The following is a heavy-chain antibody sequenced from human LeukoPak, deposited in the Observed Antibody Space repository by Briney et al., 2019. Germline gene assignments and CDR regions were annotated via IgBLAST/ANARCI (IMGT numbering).Heavy chain of an antibody. CDR3: ARDPFLYSSGSDY. CDR1: GFIFSDYS. V-gene: IGHV3-48*02. Sequence: GGSLRLSCAASGFIFSDYSMNWVRQAPGQGLEWLSYITGSGTTIYYADSVRGRFTISRDNAKNSLYLQMNSLRDEDTAVYYCARDPFLYSSGSDYWGQGTLVTVSS. CDR2: ITGSGTTI. D-gene: IGHD6-19*01. J-gene: IGHJ4*02.